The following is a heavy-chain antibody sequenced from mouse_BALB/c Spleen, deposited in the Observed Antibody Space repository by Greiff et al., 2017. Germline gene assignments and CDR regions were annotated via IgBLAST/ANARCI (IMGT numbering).Heavy chain of an antibody. J-gene: IGHJ4*01. Sequence: DVMLVESGGDLVKPGGSLKLSCAASGFTFSSYGMSWVRQTPDKRLEWVATISSGGSYTYYPDSVKGRFTISRDNAKNTLYLQMSSLKSEETAMYYSARHEENDYAMEYWGQGTSVTVSS. CDR1: GFTFSSYG. V-gene: IGHV5-6*02. CDR3: ARHEENDYAMEY. CDR2: ISSGGSYT.